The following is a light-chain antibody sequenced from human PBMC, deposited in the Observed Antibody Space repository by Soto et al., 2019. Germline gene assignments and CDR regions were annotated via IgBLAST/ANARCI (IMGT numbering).Light chain of an antibody. Sequence: QPVLTQPPSVSGAPGQRVTISCTGSSSYIGAGYDVHWYQQLPGTAPKLLIYGNSNRPSGVPDRFSGSKSGTPASLAITGLQAEDEADYYCQSYDSSLSGGVFGGGTQLTVL. V-gene: IGLV1-40*01. CDR3: QSYDSSLSGGV. CDR1: SSYIGAGYD. J-gene: IGLJ3*02. CDR2: GNS.